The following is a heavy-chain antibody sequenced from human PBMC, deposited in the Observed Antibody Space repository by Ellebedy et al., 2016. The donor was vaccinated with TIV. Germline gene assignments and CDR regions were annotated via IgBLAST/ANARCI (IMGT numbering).Heavy chain of an antibody. CDR2: ISYDGSNK. V-gene: IGHV3-30*18. D-gene: IGHD3-10*01. CDR1: GFTFSSYG. CDR3: AKDAHYYGSGRTGAFDI. J-gene: IGHJ3*02. Sequence: GGSLRLSXAASGFTFSSYGMHWVRQAPGKGLEWVAVISYDGSNKYYADSVKGRFTISRDNSKNTLYLQMNSLRAEDTAVYYCAKDAHYYGSGRTGAFDIWGQGTMVTVSS.